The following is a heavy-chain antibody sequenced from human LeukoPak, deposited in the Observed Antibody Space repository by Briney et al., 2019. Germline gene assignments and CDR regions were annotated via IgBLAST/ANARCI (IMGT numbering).Heavy chain of an antibody. CDR2: INHSGST. CDR3: AKDYGRRVAANDY. Sequence: SETLSLTCAVYGGPFSGYYWSWIRQPPGKGLEWIGEINHSGSTNYNPSLKSRVTISVDTSKNQFSLKLSSVTAADTAVYYCAKDYGRRVAANDYWGQGTLVTVSS. CDR1: GGPFSGYY. D-gene: IGHD2-15*01. V-gene: IGHV4-34*01. J-gene: IGHJ4*02.